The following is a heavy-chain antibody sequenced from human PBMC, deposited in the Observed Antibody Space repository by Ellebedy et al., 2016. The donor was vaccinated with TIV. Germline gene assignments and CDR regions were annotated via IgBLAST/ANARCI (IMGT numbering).Heavy chain of an antibody. CDR3: ARYSGSGTYYLNGMDV. CDR1: GYTFIDYG. CDR2: VSAYSGNT. J-gene: IGHJ6*02. Sequence: AASVKVSCKSSGYTFIDYGISWARQHPGQGLDWMGWVSAYSGNTNYADNLQGRVTMTTDTSTDKASMELRSLRSDDTAVYYCARYSGSGTYYLNGMDVWGQGTTVTVSS. D-gene: IGHD3-10*01. V-gene: IGHV1-18*01.